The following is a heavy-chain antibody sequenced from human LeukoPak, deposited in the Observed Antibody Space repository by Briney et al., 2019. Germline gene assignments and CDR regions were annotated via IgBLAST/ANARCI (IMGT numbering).Heavy chain of an antibody. CDR3: ARDRARMDY. CDR2: ISYDGSNK. CDR1: GFTFSSYA. V-gene: IGHV3-30*04. Sequence: PGGSLRLSCAASGFTFSSYAMHWVRQAPGKGLEWVAVISYDGSNKYCADSVKGRFTISRDNSKNTLYLQMNSLRAEDTAVYYCARDRARMDYWGQGTLVTVSS. J-gene: IGHJ4*02.